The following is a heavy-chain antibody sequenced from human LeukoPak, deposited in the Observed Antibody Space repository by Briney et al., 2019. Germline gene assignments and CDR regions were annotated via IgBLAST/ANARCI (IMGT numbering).Heavy chain of an antibody. CDR3: ARDGDSSSIVPYAFDI. D-gene: IGHD6-13*01. CDR2: TYYRSKWYN. V-gene: IGHV6-1*01. J-gene: IGHJ3*02. Sequence: SQTLSLTCAISGDSVSSNSAAWNWIRLSPSRGLEWLGRTYYRSKWYNDCAVSVKSRITINPDTSKNQFSLQLNSVTPEDTAVYYCARDGDSSSIVPYAFDIWGQGTMVTVSS. CDR1: GDSVSSNSAA.